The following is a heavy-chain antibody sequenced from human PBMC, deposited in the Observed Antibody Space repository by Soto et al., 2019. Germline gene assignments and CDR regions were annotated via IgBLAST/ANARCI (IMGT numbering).Heavy chain of an antibody. J-gene: IGHJ4*02. Sequence: QVQLVQSGAEVKKTGSSVKVSCKASGGTFSSYAISWVRQAPGQGLEWMGGTIPIFGTANYAQKFQGRVTITADESTSTAYMELSSLRSEDTAVYYCARDNSLRTWGCHCDYWGQGTLVTVSS. D-gene: IGHD2-8*02. CDR2: TIPIFGTA. V-gene: IGHV1-69*01. CDR3: ARDNSLRTWGCHCDY. CDR1: GGTFSSYA.